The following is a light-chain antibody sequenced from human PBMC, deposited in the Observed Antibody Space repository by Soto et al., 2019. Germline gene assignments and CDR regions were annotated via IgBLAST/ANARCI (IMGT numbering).Light chain of an antibody. CDR1: SSNIGTNY. CDR2: RNN. CDR3: ATWDGNLSGV. V-gene: IGLV1-47*01. J-gene: IGLJ2*01. Sequence: SALTQPPSASGTPGERVTISCSGSSSNIGTNYVYWYQHLPGTAPKLLIYRNNQRPSGVPDRFSGSKSGTSASLTISGLRSEDEADYYCATWDGNLSGVFGGGTK.